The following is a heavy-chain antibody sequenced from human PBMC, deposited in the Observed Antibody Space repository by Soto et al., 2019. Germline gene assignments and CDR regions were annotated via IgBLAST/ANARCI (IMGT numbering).Heavy chain of an antibody. CDR3: AGHYPMIVVVIPWDYYGMDV. CDR2: IFPIFGTA. CDR1: GGTFSSYA. Sequence: GASVKVSCKASGGTFSSYAISWVRQAPGQGLEWMGGIFPIFGTANYAQKFQGRVTITADKSTSTAYMELSSLRSEDTAVYYCAGHYPMIVVVIPWDYYGMDVWGQGTTVTVSS. J-gene: IGHJ6*02. D-gene: IGHD3-22*01. V-gene: IGHV1-69*06.